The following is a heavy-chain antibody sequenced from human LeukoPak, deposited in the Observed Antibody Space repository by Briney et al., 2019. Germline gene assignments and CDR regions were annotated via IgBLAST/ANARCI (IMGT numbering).Heavy chain of an antibody. J-gene: IGHJ4*02. CDR1: GFTFSSYA. CDR3: AKDYRGYTRWAIRFLAFLEYYFDY. Sequence: PGGSLRLSCAASGFTFSSYAMSWVRQAPGKGLEWISAISGSGGSTYYADSVKGRFTISRDNSKNTLYLQMNSLRAEDTAVYYCAKDYRGYTRWAIRFLAFLEYYFDYWGQGTLVTVSS. CDR2: ISGSGGST. V-gene: IGHV3-23*01. D-gene: IGHD3-3*01.